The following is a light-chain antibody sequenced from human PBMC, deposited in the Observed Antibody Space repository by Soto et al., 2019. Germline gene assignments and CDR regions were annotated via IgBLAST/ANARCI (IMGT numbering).Light chain of an antibody. CDR2: DAY. V-gene: IGKV3-15*01. Sequence: EIVLTQSPATLSVSPGERVTLSCRASQSVSNKLAWYQQKPGQAPRLLIYDAYTRATGIQARFSGSGSGTEFTLTISSLQSEDFAVYYCKQYNNWPPTFGQGTRLEI. J-gene: IGKJ5*01. CDR1: QSVSNK. CDR3: KQYNNWPPT.